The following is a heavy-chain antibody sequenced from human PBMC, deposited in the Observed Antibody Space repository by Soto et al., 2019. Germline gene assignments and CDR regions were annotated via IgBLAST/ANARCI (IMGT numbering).Heavy chain of an antibody. J-gene: IGHJ4*02. Sequence: VKVSCKVPGATFSSYAISWVQQAPGPWLEWMGAIFPIFGTANYAQKFQGRVTITADNSPSTAYMELCSLRSEETAVYYCARGGPTYYYDSRGYYFDCWGQVTLVTVSS. CDR2: IFPIFGTA. CDR1: GATFSSYA. V-gene: IGHV1-69*13. CDR3: ARGGPTYYYDSRGYYFDC. D-gene: IGHD3-22*01.